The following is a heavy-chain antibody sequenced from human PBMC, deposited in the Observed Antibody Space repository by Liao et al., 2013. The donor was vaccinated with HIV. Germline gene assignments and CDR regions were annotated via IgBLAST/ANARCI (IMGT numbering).Heavy chain of an antibody. D-gene: IGHD2-15*01. Sequence: QLQLQESDSGLVKPSQTLSLTCTVSGASLSYGGYSWSWIRQTPGKGLEWIGYFYHSGTTFYNPSLMSRVSISVDRSRNQFSLKLSSVTAADTAVYYCARGPAWSPQGDYWGQGTLVTVSS. V-gene: IGHV4-30-2*01. CDR1: GASLSYGGYS. CDR2: FYHSGTT. J-gene: IGHJ4*02. CDR3: ARGPAWSPQGDY.